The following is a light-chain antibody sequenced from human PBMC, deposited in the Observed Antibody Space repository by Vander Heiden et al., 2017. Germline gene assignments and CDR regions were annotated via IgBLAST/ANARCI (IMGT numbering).Light chain of an antibody. V-gene: IGKV1-27*01. CDR3: QKENSAPSP. J-gene: IGKJ2*01. CDR1: QGISNY. Sequence: DIQMTQSPSSLSASVGDRVTITCRASQGISNYLAWYQQKPGKVPKLLIYAASTVQSRVPSRFSGRGSRTDFTLTISSLQLEDVATYYCQKENSAPSPFGQWTKLDIK. CDR2: AAS.